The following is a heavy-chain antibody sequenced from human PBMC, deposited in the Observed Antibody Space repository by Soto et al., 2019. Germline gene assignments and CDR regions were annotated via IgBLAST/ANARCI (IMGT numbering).Heavy chain of an antibody. D-gene: IGHD3-16*01. CDR1: GLAFSNFP. CDR2: IRGRSLDT. Sequence: EVQLLEAGGTLVQPGGSLTLSCATSGLAFSNFPMIWVRRAPGKWLEWVSSIRGRSLDTHYADSVKGRFTVSRDNSKNLVYLHMSSLRAEDTAMYYCVSRPDDAFRHYFVYWGQRTLVTVSS. J-gene: IGHJ4*02. V-gene: IGHV3-23*01. CDR3: VSRPDDAFRHYFVY.